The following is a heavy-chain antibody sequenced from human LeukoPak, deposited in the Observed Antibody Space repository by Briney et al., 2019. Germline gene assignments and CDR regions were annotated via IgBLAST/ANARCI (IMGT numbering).Heavy chain of an antibody. V-gene: IGHV4-59*01. D-gene: IGHD2-2*01. CDR1: GGSISSYY. CDR3: AGDCSSTSCYSTGFDP. J-gene: IGHJ5*02. CDR2: IYYSGST. Sequence: SETLSLTCTVYGGSISSYYWSWVRQHPGKGMEWVGYIYYSGSTNYNPSLKSRVTISEEKSKNQFSLKLSSVTSADTAVYYCAGDCSSTSCYSTGFDPWGQGTLVTVSS.